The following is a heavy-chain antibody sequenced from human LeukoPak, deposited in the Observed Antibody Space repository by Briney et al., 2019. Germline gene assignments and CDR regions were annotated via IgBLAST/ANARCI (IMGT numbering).Heavy chain of an antibody. J-gene: IGHJ4*02. CDR3: ARDRGSYYIDF. CDR2: IWYDGSNK. CDR1: GFTFRNHG. D-gene: IGHD1-1*01. V-gene: IGHV3-33*01. Sequence: GRSLRLSCAASGFTFRNHGMHWVRQAPGKGLEWVAVIWYDGSNKYYAGSVKGRFTFPRDNSKNTLSLQMDSLRAEDTALYYCARDRGSYYIDFWGQGTPVTVSS.